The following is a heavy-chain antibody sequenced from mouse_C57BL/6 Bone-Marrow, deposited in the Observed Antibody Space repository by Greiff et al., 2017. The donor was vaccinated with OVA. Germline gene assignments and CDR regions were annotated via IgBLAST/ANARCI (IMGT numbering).Heavy chain of an antibody. CDR3: ARDVGY. Sequence: QVQLQQPGAELVKPGASVKLSYWMHWVKQRPGQGLEWIGMIHPNSGSTNYNEKFKSKATLTVDKSSSTAYMQLSSLTSEDSAVYYCARDVGYWGQGTTLTVSS. CDR1: W. V-gene: IGHV1-64*01. J-gene: IGHJ2*01. CDR2: IHPNSGST.